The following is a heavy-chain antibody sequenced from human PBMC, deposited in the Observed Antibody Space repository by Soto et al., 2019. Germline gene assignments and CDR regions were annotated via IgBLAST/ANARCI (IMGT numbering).Heavy chain of an antibody. CDR1: GSTFSSSE. CDR2: VWYNGDDK. D-gene: IGHD3-22*01. CDR3: ARDMSVGGYYGMDV. V-gene: IGHV3-33*08. J-gene: IGHJ6*02. Sequence: GGSLRLSCAASGSTFSSSEMHWVRQAPGKGLEWVAVVWYNGDDKYYVDSVKGRFTISRDNSKKTLFLQMNSLRVDDTAVYYCARDMSVGGYYGMDVWGQGTTVTVSS.